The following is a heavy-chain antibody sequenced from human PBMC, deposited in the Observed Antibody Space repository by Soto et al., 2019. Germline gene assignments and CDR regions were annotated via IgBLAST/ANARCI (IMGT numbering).Heavy chain of an antibody. CDR3: ATAPKNYDFWSGPPYYFDY. V-gene: IGHV1-18*01. J-gene: IGHJ4*02. CDR2: ISAYNGNT. CDR1: GYTFTSYG. Sequence: GASVKVSCKASGYTFTSYGISWVRQAPGQGLEWMGWISAYNGNTNYAQKLQGRVTMTTDTSTSTAYMELRSLRSDDTAVYYCATAPKNYDFWSGPPYYFDYWGQGTLVTVSS. D-gene: IGHD3-3*01.